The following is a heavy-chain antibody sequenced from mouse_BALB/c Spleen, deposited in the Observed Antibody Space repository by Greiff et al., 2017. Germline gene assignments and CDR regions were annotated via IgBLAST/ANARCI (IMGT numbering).Heavy chain of an antibody. Sequence: EVKLMESGPGLVKPSQSLSLTCSVTGYSITSGYYWNWIRQFPGNKLEWMGYISYDGSNNYNPSLKNRISITRDTSKNQFFLKLNSVTTEDTATYYCARDGQLGLMDYWGQGTSVTVSS. CDR1: GYSITSGYY. CDR2: ISYDGSN. V-gene: IGHV3-6*02. CDR3: ARDGQLGLMDY. D-gene: IGHD3-2*01. J-gene: IGHJ4*01.